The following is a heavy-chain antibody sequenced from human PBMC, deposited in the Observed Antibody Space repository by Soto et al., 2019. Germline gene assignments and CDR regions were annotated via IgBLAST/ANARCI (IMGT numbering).Heavy chain of an antibody. D-gene: IGHD1-1*01. CDR3: VNDDSAGIDGWFAA. CDR2: IYSSGST. V-gene: IGHV4-31*11. CDR1: SGSIISASYS. Sequence: SSETLSLTCAVSSGSIISASYSWDWIRQSPGRGLEWIGHIYSSGSTYYNPSLKRRVSISVDTSNNQFSLTLTSVTAAHTAVYSNVNDDSAGIDGWFAAWVQGIPVHVS. J-gene: IGHJ5*02.